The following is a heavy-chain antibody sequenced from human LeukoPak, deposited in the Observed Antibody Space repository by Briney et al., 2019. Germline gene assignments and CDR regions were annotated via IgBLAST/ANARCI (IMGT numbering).Heavy chain of an antibody. D-gene: IGHD5-24*01. V-gene: IGHV4-59*01. Sequence: PSETLSLTCTVSGGSISSYYWSWIRQPPGKGLEWIGYIYYSGSTNYNPSLKSRVTISVDTSKNQFSLKLSSVTAADTAVYYCAREDRGGRDGYKYYFDYWGQGTLVTVSS. J-gene: IGHJ4*02. CDR2: IYYSGST. CDR3: AREDRGGRDGYKYYFDY. CDR1: GGSISSYY.